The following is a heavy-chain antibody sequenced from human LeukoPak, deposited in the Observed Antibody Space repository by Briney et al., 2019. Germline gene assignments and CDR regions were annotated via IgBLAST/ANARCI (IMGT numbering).Heavy chain of an antibody. J-gene: IGHJ5*02. V-gene: IGHV4-31*03. CDR1: GGSISSGGYY. CDR2: IYYSGST. D-gene: IGHD3-10*01. CDR3: ARVEVLLWFGELLSYNWFVP. Sequence: SETLSLTCTVSGGSISSGGYYWSWIRQHPGKGLEWIGYIYYSGSTYYNPSLKSRVTISVDTSKNQFSLKLSSVTAADTAVYYCARVEVLLWFGELLSYNWFVPWGQGTLVTVSS.